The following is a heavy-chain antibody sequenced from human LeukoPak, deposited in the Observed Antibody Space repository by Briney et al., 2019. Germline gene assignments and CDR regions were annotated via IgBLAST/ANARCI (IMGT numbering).Heavy chain of an antibody. Sequence: SETLSLTCAVSGYSISSGYYWGWIWQPPGKGLEWIGSIYHSGSTYYNPSLKSRVTISVDTSKNQFSLKLSSVTAADTAVYYCARGITMVRGVIMFDPWGQGTLVTVSS. V-gene: IGHV4-38-2*01. CDR2: IYHSGST. CDR1: GYSISSGYY. CDR3: ARGITMVRGVIMFDP. D-gene: IGHD3-10*01. J-gene: IGHJ5*02.